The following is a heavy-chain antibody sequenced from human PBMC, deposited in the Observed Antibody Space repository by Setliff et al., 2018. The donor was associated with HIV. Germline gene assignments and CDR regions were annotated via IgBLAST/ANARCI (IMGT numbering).Heavy chain of an antibody. V-gene: IGHV3-7*01. CDR3: ARKLRPGHGVDV. CDR2: IGQDGSEK. J-gene: IGHJ6*02. CDR1: RFDFNNYW. Sequence: PGESLKISCAASRFDFNNYWMCWVRQAPGKGLEWVANIGQDGSEKNYVDSVKGRFTISRDNAKNSMDLQMNSLRAEDTAIYYCARKLRPGHGVDVWGQGTTVTGSS. D-gene: IGHD3-10*01.